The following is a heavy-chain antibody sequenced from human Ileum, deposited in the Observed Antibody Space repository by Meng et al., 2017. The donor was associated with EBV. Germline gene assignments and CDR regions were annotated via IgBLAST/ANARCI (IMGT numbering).Heavy chain of an antibody. D-gene: IGHD3-10*01. CDR1: GDSLHNPNW. CDR2: IPHRGSS. V-gene: IGHV4-4*02. J-gene: IGHJ1*01. CDR3: LRGSGGSV. Sequence: VAVRDSGPASVKHSAPLAPSSAFSGDSLHNPNWWAWVRRPPGEGLGGIGEIPHRGSSAYNPSLKSRVSMSIDKSKNQFSLKLTSVTAADTAVYHCLRGSGGSVWGQGTLVTVSS.